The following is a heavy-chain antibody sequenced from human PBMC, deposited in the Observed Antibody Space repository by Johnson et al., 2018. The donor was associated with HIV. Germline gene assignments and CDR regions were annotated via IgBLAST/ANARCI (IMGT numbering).Heavy chain of an antibody. J-gene: IGHJ3*02. CDR3: ASGSPWVDAFDI. V-gene: IGHV3-30*03. Sequence: QVQLVESGGGVVQPGRSLRLSCAASGFTFSSYGMHWVRQAPGKGLEWVAVISYDGSNKYYADSVKGRFTISRDNSKNTLYLQMNSLRAEDTAVYYYASGSPWVDAFDIWGQGTMVTVSS. D-gene: IGHD3-10*01. CDR1: GFTFSSYG. CDR2: ISYDGSNK.